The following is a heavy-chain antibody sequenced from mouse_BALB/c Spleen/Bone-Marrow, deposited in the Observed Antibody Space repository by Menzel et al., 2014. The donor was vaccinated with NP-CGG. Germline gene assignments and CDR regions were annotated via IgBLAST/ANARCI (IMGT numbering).Heavy chain of an antibody. Sequence: VQLQQSGAELVKPGASVKLSCTASGFNIKDTYMHWVKQRPEQGLEWIGRIDPANGNTKYDPKFQGKATITADTSSNTAYLQLSSLTSEDTAVYYCARRGDSYYAWFAYWGQGTLVTVSA. CDR3: ARRGDSYYAWFAY. D-gene: IGHD2-3*01. V-gene: IGHV14-3*02. J-gene: IGHJ3*01. CDR2: IDPANGNT. CDR1: GFNIKDTY.